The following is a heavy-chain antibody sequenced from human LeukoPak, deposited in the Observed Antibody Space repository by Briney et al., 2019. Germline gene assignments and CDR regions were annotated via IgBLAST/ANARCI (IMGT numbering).Heavy chain of an antibody. CDR2: IYYSGST. V-gene: IGHV4-39*07. J-gene: IGHJ3*02. CDR1: GGSISSSSYY. Sequence: PSEILSLTCTVSGGSISSSSYYWGWIRQPPGKGLEWIGSIYYSGSTYYNPSLKSRVTISVDTSKNQFSLKLSSVTAADTAVYYCARDPTYYYDSSGYFDIWGQGTMVTVSS. D-gene: IGHD3-22*01. CDR3: ARDPTYYYDSSGYFDI.